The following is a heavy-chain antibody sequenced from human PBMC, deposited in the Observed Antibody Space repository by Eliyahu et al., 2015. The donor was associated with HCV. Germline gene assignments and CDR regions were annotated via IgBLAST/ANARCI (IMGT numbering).Heavy chain of an antibody. D-gene: IGHD5-18*01. V-gene: IGHV4-34*01. CDR3: ARSGGYSYGSDWFDP. CDR2: INHSGSX. CDR1: GGSFSGXX. J-gene: IGHJ5*02. Sequence: QVQLQQWGAGLLKPSETXSLTCAVYGGSFSGXXXSWIRQPPGKGLEWIGEINHSGSXNYNPSLKSRVTISVDTSKNQFSLKLSSVTAADTAVYYCARSGGYSYGSDWFDPWGQGTLVTVSS.